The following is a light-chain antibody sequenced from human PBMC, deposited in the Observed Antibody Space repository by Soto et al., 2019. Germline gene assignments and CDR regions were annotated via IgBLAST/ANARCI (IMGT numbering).Light chain of an antibody. CDR1: KLGDKY. Sequence: SYELTQPPSVSVSPGQTASLTCSGDKLGDKYVCWYQQKPGQSPVLVIYQDTKRPSGIPERFSGSNSGNTATLTISGTQAMDDADYYCQAWDSSTAVFGGGTKLTVL. V-gene: IGLV3-1*01. CDR2: QDT. J-gene: IGLJ3*02. CDR3: QAWDSSTAV.